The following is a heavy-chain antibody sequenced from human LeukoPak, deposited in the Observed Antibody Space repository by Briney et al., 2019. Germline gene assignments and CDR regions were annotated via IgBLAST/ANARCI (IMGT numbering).Heavy chain of an antibody. CDR2: IRSKTNNYAT. Sequence: GGSLKLSCAASGFIFSGSAMHWVRQASGRGLEWVGRIRSKTNNYATTYAASVTGRFAISRDNSKNTLYLQMNSLRAEDTAVYYCAKWGDYDVLTGYYVSDYWGQGTLVTVSS. CDR1: GFIFSGSA. CDR3: AKWGDYDVLTGYYVSDY. D-gene: IGHD3-9*01. V-gene: IGHV3-73*01. J-gene: IGHJ4*02.